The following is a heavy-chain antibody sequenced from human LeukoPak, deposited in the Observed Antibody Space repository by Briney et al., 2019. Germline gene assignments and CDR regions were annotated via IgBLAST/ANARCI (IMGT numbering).Heavy chain of an antibody. CDR3: ARSPTYDFWSGSPDY. V-gene: IGHV1-69*05. CDR2: IIPIFGTA. Sequence: GASVKVSCKASGGTFSSYAISWVRQAPGQGLEWMGRIIPIFGTANYAQKFQGRVTITTDESTSTAYMELSSLRSEDTAVYYCARSPTYDFWSGSPDYWGQGTLVTVSS. J-gene: IGHJ4*02. D-gene: IGHD3-3*01. CDR1: GGTFSSYA.